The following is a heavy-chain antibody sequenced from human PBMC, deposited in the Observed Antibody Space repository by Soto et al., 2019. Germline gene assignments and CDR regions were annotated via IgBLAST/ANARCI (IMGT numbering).Heavy chain of an antibody. CDR2: IIPVFGTP. CDR1: GGSLSNYG. Sequence: QIQLVQSGAEVKKPGSSVKVSCKASGGSLSNYGISGVRQAPGQGLEWMGAIIPVFGTPNYAQKFQDRVTITADESTTTVNMEVRSLTSEDTAVYYCARGDATKIVVTTYYGMDVWGQGTTVTVS. J-gene: IGHJ6*02. CDR3: ARGDATKIVVTTYYGMDV. V-gene: IGHV1-69*12. D-gene: IGHD3-22*01.